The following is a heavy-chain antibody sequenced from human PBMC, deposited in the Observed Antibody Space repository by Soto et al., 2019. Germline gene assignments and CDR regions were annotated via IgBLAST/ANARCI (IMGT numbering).Heavy chain of an antibody. D-gene: IGHD6-13*01. CDR3: ARDSSSIIAAFGFDY. Sequence: QVQLVESGGGVVQPGRSLRLSCAASGFTFSSYGMHWVRQAPGKGLEWVAVIWYDGSNKYYADSVKGRFTISRDNSKNTLYLQMNSLRAEDTAVYYCARDSSSIIAAFGFDYWGQGTLVTVSS. J-gene: IGHJ4*02. CDR2: IWYDGSNK. V-gene: IGHV3-33*01. CDR1: GFTFSSYG.